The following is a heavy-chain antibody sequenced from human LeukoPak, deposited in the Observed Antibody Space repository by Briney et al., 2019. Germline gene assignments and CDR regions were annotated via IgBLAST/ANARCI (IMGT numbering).Heavy chain of an antibody. D-gene: IGHD3-10*01. V-gene: IGHV1-69*13. CDR2: IIPIFDTA. CDR3: ARDATVRGPYGGHHFYSYMDV. J-gene: IGHJ6*03. Sequence: ASVKVSCKASGGTFSSYAISWVRQAPGQGLEWMGGIIPIFDTANYAQKFQGRVTITAAESATTSYMELSSLRSEDTAVYYCARDATVRGPYGGHHFYSYMDVWGKGTTVTISS. CDR1: GGTFSSYA.